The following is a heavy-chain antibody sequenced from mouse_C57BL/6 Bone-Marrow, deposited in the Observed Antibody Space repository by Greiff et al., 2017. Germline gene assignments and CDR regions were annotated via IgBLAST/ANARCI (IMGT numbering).Heavy chain of an antibody. CDR3: SEPIYYYGSIYTWFAY. CDR1: GFNIKNTY. V-gene: IGHV14-3*01. J-gene: IGHJ3*01. CDR2: IDPANGNT. D-gene: IGHD1-1*01. Sequence: VQLQQSVAELVRPGASVKLSCTASGFNIKNTYMHWVKQRPEQGLEWIGRIDPANGNTKYAPKFPGKATITADTSSNTAYLQLSSLTSEDTAIYYCSEPIYYYGSIYTWFAYWGQGTLVTLSA.